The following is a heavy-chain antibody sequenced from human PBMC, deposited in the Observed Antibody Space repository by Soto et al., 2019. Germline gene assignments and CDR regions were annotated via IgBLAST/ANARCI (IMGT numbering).Heavy chain of an antibody. CDR2: IYYSGST. CDR1: GGSISSSSYY. V-gene: IGHV4-39*01. Sequence: QLQLQESGPGLVKPSETLSLTCTVSGGSISSSSYYWGWIRQPPGKGLEWIGSIYYSGSTYYNPSLKSRVTLSVDSSKNQFSLKLSSVTAADTAVYYCARRRGDWSLDYWGQGTLVTVSS. CDR3: ARRRGDWSLDY. J-gene: IGHJ4*02. D-gene: IGHD2-21*02.